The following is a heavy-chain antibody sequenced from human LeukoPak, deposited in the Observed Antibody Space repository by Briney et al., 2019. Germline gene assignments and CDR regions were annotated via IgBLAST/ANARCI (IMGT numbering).Heavy chain of an antibody. V-gene: IGHV3-7*02. CDR1: GFTFSRHW. CDR2: IKQDGTAT. CDR3: ARALPSPLYSGSYADAFDI. J-gene: IGHJ3*02. D-gene: IGHD1-26*01. Sequence: GGSLRLSCAASGFTFSRHWMSWVRQAPGKGLEWVANIKQDGTATYYVDSVKGRFTISRDNAKNTLYLQMNSLRAEDTAVYYCARALPSPLYSGSYADAFDIWGQGTMVTVSS.